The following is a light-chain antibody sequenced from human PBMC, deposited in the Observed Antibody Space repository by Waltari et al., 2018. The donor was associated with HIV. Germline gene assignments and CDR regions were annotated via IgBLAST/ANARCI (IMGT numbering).Light chain of an antibody. CDR3: SSYPGYFHWV. J-gene: IGLJ3*02. V-gene: IGLV2-8*01. CDR2: EVT. CDR1: SSTFVRYTF. Sequence: QSPLTQPPPASGSPGHSVPISCPGSSSTFVRYTFFSWYQQHPGKAPKLIIYEVTKRPSGVPDRFSGSKSGNTASLTVSGLRAEDEADYYCSSYPGYFHWVFGGGTKLTVL.